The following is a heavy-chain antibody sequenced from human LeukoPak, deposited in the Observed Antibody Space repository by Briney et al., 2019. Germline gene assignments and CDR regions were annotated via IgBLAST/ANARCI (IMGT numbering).Heavy chain of an antibody. V-gene: IGHV3-30*01. J-gene: IGHJ4*02. CDR2: ISSGGVYD. Sequence: PGGSLRLSYAASGFTFSSYAMHWVRQAPGKGLEWVSIISSGGVYDYSADSVKGRFTISRDNSKNTLYLQLNSLTTEDTAVYYCARDSTYYHDSGSFGPQYFGNLGQGTLVTGSS. CDR1: GFTFSSYA. D-gene: IGHD3-10*01. CDR3: ARDSTYYHDSGSFGPQYFGN.